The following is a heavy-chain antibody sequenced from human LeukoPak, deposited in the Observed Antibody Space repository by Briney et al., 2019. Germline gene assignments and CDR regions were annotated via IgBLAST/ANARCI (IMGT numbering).Heavy chain of an antibody. J-gene: IGHJ4*02. CDR1: GYTLTELS. CDR3: AARPAVAGNSDY. Sequence: GASVKVSCKVSGYTLTELSMHWVRQAPGKGLEWMGGFDPEDGETIYAQKFRGRVTMTEDTSTDTAYMELSSLRSEDTAVYYCAARPAVAGNSDYWGQGTLVTVSS. CDR2: FDPEDGET. D-gene: IGHD6-19*01. V-gene: IGHV1-24*01.